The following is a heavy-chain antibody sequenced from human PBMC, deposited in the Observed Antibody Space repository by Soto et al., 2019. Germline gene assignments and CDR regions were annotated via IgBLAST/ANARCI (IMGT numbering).Heavy chain of an antibody. D-gene: IGHD6-13*01. Sequence: PSETLSLTCAVSGYSISSSNWWGWIRQPPGKGLEWIGNIYYSGSAYYNPSLKSRVTMSVDTSKNQFSLKLTSVTAADTAVYYCTRHEGGAAADRPLDYWGQGTLVTVS. V-gene: IGHV4-28*01. CDR1: GYSISSSNW. CDR3: TRHEGGAAADRPLDY. CDR2: IYYSGSA. J-gene: IGHJ4*02.